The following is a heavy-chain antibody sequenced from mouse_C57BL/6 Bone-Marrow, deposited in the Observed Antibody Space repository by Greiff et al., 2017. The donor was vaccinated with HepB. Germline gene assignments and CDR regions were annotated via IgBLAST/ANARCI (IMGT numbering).Heavy chain of an antibody. CDR3: ARFITTVPHWYFDV. CDR1: GYAFSSSW. Sequence: QVQLQQSGPELVKPGASVKISCKASGYAFSSSWMNWVKQRPGKGLEWIGRIYPGDGDTNYNGKFKGKATLTADKSSSTAYMQLSSLTSEDSAVYFRARFITTVPHWYFDVWGTGTTVTVSS. J-gene: IGHJ1*03. D-gene: IGHD1-1*01. V-gene: IGHV1-82*01. CDR2: IYPGDGDT.